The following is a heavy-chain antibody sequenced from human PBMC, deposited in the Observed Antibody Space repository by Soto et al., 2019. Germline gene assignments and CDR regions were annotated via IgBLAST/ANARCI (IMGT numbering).Heavy chain of an antibody. CDR3: AKDFVTDTAMLEGVFDY. V-gene: IGHV3-23*01. D-gene: IGHD5-18*01. Sequence: EVQLLESGGGLVQPGGSLRLSCAASGFTFSSYAMSWVRQAPGKGLEWVSAISGSGGSTYYADSVKGRFTISRDNSKNTLYLQMNSLRAEDTAVYYCAKDFVTDTAMLEGVFDYWGQGTLVTVSS. J-gene: IGHJ4*02. CDR1: GFTFSSYA. CDR2: ISGSGGST.